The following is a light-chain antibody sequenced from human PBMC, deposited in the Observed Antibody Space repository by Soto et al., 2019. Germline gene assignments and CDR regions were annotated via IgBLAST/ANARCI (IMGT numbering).Light chain of an antibody. CDR1: QSIDTY. Sequence: DIPMTQSPSSLSASVGDRVTITCRASQSIDTYLNWFQQKPGKAPKLLIYAASNLQSGVPSRFSGSGSGTEFTLTISSLQPEDFATYYCQQSYSTPIYTFGQGTNLEIK. V-gene: IGKV1-39*01. CDR2: AAS. CDR3: QQSYSTPIYT. J-gene: IGKJ2*01.